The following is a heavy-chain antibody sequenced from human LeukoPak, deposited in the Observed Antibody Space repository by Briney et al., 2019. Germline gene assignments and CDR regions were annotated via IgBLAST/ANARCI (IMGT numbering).Heavy chain of an antibody. D-gene: IGHD3-22*01. J-gene: IGHJ1*01. V-gene: IGHV3-30-3*01. Sequence: GGSLRLSCAASGFTFSSYAMHWVRQAPGKGLEWVAIISYDGSNKYYADSVKGRFTISRDNSKNTLYLQMNGLRADDTAVYYCATYSSLNRREFQYWGQGTLLTVSS. CDR1: GFTFSSYA. CDR2: ISYDGSNK. CDR3: ATYSSLNRREFQY.